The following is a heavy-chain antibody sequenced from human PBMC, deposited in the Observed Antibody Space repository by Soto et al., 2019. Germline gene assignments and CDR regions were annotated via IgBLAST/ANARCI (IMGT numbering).Heavy chain of an antibody. CDR1: GFTFSSYS. CDR3: ARDCSSSWFYYYYGMDV. V-gene: IGHV3-48*02. Sequence: PGGSLRLSCAASGFTFSSYSMNWVRQAPGKGLEWVSYISSSSSTIYYADSVKGRFTISRDNAKNPLYLQMNSLRDEDTAVYYCARDCSSSWFYYYYGMDVWGQGTTVTVSS. CDR2: ISSSSSTI. J-gene: IGHJ6*02. D-gene: IGHD6-13*01.